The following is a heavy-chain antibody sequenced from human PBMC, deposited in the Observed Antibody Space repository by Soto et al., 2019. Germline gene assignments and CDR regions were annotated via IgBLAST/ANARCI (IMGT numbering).Heavy chain of an antibody. V-gene: IGHV4-39*01. CDR1: GGSISSSSYY. Sequence: PSETLSLTCTVSGGSISSSSYYWGWIRQPPGKGLEWIGSIYYSGSTYYNPSLKSRVTISVDTSKNQFSLKLSSVTAADTAVYYCARLRGVVATPYNWFDPWGQGTLVTV. CDR3: ARLRGVVATPYNWFDP. CDR2: IYYSGST. J-gene: IGHJ5*02. D-gene: IGHD3-3*01.